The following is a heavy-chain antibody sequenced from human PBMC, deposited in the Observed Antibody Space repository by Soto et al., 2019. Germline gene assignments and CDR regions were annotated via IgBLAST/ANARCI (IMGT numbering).Heavy chain of an antibody. V-gene: IGHV6-1*01. CDR1: GDSVSSNSAA. Sequence: SPTLSLTCAISGDSVSSNSAAWNWIRQSPSRGLEWLGRTYYRSKWYNDYAVSVKSRITINPDTSKNQFSLQLNSVTPEDTAVYYCARDRWYSSRSLYYYGMDVWGQGTTVTVSS. CDR2: TYYRSKWYN. D-gene: IGHD6-13*01. CDR3: ARDRWYSSRSLYYYGMDV. J-gene: IGHJ6*02.